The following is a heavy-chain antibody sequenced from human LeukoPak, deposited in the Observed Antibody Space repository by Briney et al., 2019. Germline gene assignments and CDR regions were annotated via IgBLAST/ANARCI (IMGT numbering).Heavy chain of an antibody. CDR2: IYTSGST. Sequence: SETLSLTCTVSGGSISSYYWSWIRQPAGKGLEWIGRIYTSGSTNYNPSLKSRVTMSVDTSKNQFSLKLSSVTAADTAVYYCARGARYCSSTSCYPYNWFDPWGQGTLVTVSS. D-gene: IGHD2-2*01. V-gene: IGHV4-4*07. CDR3: ARGARYCSSTSCYPYNWFDP. J-gene: IGHJ5*02. CDR1: GGSISSYY.